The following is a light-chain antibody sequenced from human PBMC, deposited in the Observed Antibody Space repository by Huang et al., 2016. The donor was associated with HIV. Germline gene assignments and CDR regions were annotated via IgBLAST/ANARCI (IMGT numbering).Light chain of an antibody. V-gene: IGKV1-33*01. CDR2: DAF. Sequence: DIQMTQSPSSLSASVGDRVTITCQASQDISNYLNWYQQKPGKAPKLVIYDAFNLQTGVPSRFSGGGFGTDFTLTISSLQPEDVATYYCQQYDIMYSFGQGTKLEIK. CDR3: QQYDIMYS. CDR1: QDISNY. J-gene: IGKJ2*01.